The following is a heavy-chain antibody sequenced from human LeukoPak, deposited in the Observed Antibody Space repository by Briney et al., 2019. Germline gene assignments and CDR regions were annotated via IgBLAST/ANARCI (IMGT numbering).Heavy chain of an antibody. CDR3: ARVREYYDSSGYYFYYFDY. V-gene: IGHV4-59*01. J-gene: IGHJ4*02. CDR1: GGPISSYY. D-gene: IGHD3-22*01. Sequence: PSETLSLTCTVSGGPISSYYWSWIRQPPGKGLEWIGYIYYSGSTNYNPSLKSRVTISVDTSKNQFSLKLSSVTAADTAVYYCARVREYYDSSGYYFYYFDYWGQGTLVTVSS. CDR2: IYYSGST.